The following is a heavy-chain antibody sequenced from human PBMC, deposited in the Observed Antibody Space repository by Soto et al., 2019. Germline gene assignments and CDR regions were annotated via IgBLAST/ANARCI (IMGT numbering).Heavy chain of an antibody. CDR3: ASPGRIFVEVVHYYYYGMDV. Sequence: QVQLVQSGAEVKKPGSSVKVSCKASGGTFSSYAISWVRQAPGQGLEWMGGIIPIFGTANYAQKFQGRVTSTADESTSTAYRELSSLRSEDTAVYYCASPGRIFVEVVHYYYYGMDVWGQGTTVTVSS. CDR1: GGTFSSYA. J-gene: IGHJ6*02. D-gene: IGHD3-3*01. CDR2: IIPIFGTA. V-gene: IGHV1-69*01.